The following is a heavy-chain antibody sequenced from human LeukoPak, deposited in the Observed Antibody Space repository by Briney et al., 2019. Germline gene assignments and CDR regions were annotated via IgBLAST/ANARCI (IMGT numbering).Heavy chain of an antibody. Sequence: ASVKVSCKASGGTFSSYAISWVRQAPGQGLEWMGGIIPIFGTANYAQKFRGRVTITADESTSTAYMELSSLRSEDTAVYYCARVDVRRILTGYYYYGMDVWGQGTTVTVSS. V-gene: IGHV1-69*13. CDR1: GGTFSSYA. D-gene: IGHD3-9*01. CDR3: ARVDVRRILTGYYYYGMDV. J-gene: IGHJ6*02. CDR2: IIPIFGTA.